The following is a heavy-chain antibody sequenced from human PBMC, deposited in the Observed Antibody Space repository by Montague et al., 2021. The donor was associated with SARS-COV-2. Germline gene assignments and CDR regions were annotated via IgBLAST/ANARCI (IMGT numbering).Heavy chain of an antibody. J-gene: IGHJ3*01. V-gene: IGHV3-48*02. CDR3: ARAFNWSPDFDGSGSEAFDF. Sequence: CLRLSCAASGFPFSSYKMTWVRQAPGMGLEWISYISSSSSSTYYADSVKGRFTISRDNAKNSLYLQMNSLRDEDTAVYYCARAFNWSPDFDGSGSEAFDFWGPGTMVTVSS. CDR2: ISSSSSST. CDR1: GFPFSSYK. D-gene: IGHD3-22*01.